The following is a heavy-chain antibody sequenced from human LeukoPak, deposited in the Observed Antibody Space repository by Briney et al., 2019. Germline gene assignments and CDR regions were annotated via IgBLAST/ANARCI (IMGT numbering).Heavy chain of an antibody. CDR3: TREGVYAPDPSSYHRDAFDI. CDR1: GGTFSSYV. Sequence: SVKVSCKASGGTFSSYVISWVRQAPGQGLEWMGRIIPILGIANYAQKFQGRVTITADKSTSTAYMELRRLESGDTAVCYCTREGVYAPDPSSYHRDAFDIWGQGTVVIVSS. J-gene: IGHJ3*02. V-gene: IGHV1-69*04. D-gene: IGHD3-16*02. CDR2: IIPILGIA.